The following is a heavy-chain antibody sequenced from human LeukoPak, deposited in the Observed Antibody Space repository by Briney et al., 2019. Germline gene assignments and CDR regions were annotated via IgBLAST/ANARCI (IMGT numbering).Heavy chain of an antibody. Sequence: GGSLRLSCAASGFTFSSYAMSWVRQAPGKGLEWVSAISGSGGSTYYADSVKGRFTISRDNSKNTLYLQMNSLRAEDTAVYYCAKALTTHKYYYYSMDVWGQGTTVTVSS. V-gene: IGHV3-23*01. J-gene: IGHJ6*02. D-gene: IGHD1-1*01. CDR2: ISGSGGST. CDR3: AKALTTHKYYYYSMDV. CDR1: GFTFSSYA.